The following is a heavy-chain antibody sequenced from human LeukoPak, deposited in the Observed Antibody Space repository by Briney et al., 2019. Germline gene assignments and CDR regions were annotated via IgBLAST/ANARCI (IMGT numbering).Heavy chain of an antibody. V-gene: IGHV4-59*08. J-gene: IGHJ5*02. CDR1: GASVSSDY. D-gene: IGHD2/OR15-2a*01. CDR3: ARHPFLYPFDH. Sequence: SETLSLTCTVSGASVSSDYWSWIRQSPGKGLEWIGYIYHSGHTMSNPSLKSRGSLSLDTSKNQFSLKLSSVTAADTAVYYCARHPFLYPFDHWGQGTVVSVSS. CDR2: IYHSGHT.